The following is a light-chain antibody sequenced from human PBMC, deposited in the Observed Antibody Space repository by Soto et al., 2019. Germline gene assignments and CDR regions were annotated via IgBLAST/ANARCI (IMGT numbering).Light chain of an antibody. Sequence: EIVLTQSPATLSLSPGERVTLSCMASQSVSSYLALYQQKPGQAPRLLIYDASNRATGIPARFSGSGSGTDFTLTISSLGPEDFAVYYCQQRSNWPSTFGQGTKVDIK. CDR2: DAS. CDR3: QQRSNWPST. V-gene: IGKV3-11*01. CDR1: QSVSSY. J-gene: IGKJ1*01.